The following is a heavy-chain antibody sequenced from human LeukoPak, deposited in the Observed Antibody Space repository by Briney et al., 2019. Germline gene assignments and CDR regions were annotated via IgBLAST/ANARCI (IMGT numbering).Heavy chain of an antibody. CDR2: S. CDR1: GGSMTAGDYY. D-gene: IGHD4-17*01. Sequence: LETLSLTCTVSGGSMTAGDYYWGWVRQPPGTGLQWIATSYQGASLKSRVTISLDTSKNQFSLRLTSVTAADTAVYYCARDKGGDDYGDYFDYWGQGTLVTVSS. CDR3: ARDKGGDDYGDYFDY. J-gene: IGHJ4*02. V-gene: IGHV4-39*07.